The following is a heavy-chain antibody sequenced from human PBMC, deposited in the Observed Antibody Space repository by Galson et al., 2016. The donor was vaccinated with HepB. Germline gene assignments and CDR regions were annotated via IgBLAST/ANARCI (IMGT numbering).Heavy chain of an antibody. J-gene: IGHJ6*02. Sequence: SLRLSCAVPGFTFSTYGMHWVRQAPGKGLEWVAVIWYDGSRKYYGDSVKGRFTISRDDSKDMLYLQMNSLRVEDTALYYCARDSGRYGIDVWGQGTTVTVSS. CDR1: GFTFSTYG. D-gene: IGHD1-26*01. CDR2: IWYDGSRK. CDR3: ARDSGRYGIDV. V-gene: IGHV3-33*01.